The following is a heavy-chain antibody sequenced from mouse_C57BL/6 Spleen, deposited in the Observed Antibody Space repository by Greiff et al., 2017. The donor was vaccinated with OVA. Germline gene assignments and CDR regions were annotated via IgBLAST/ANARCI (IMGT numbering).Heavy chain of an antibody. V-gene: IGHV14-2*01. CDR3: ARSYYYGSSLYYFDY. CDR1: GFNIKDYY. J-gene: IGHJ2*01. Sequence: EVQLQQSGAELVKPGASVKLSCTASGFNIKDYYMHWVKQRTEQGLEWIGRIDPEDGETKYAPKFQGKATITADQSSNKSYLQLSSLTAEDTAVYYCARSYYYGSSLYYFDYWGQGTTLTVS. CDR2: IDPEDGET. D-gene: IGHD1-1*01.